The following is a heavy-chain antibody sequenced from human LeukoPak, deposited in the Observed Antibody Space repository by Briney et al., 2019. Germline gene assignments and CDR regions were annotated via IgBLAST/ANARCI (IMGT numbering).Heavy chain of an antibody. CDR3: AKDGQVGAIGYFDY. D-gene: IGHD1-26*01. V-gene: IGHV3-33*06. Sequence: GGSLRLSCAASGFIFSTYGMHWVRQAPGKGLEWVAVEWSGGNNKYYSDSVKGRFTISRDNSKNTLYLQMNSLRAEDTAVYYCAKDGQVGAIGYFDYRGQGTLVTVSS. CDR1: GFIFSTYG. J-gene: IGHJ4*02. CDR2: EWSGGNNK.